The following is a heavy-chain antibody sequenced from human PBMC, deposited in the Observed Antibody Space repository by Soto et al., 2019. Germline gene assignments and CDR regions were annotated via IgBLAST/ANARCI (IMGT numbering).Heavy chain of an antibody. V-gene: IGHV3-74*01. CDR1: GFSFSGYW. Sequence: GGSLRLSCATSGFSFSGYWIHWVRQAPGKGLVWVSHINGDGSSTNYADSVKGRFTISRDYAKNTLCLQMNSLRVEDTAVYYCARGGAYIYGPQYDWGQGTLVTVSS. D-gene: IGHD5-18*01. CDR2: INGDGSST. CDR3: ARGGAYIYGPQYD. J-gene: IGHJ4*02.